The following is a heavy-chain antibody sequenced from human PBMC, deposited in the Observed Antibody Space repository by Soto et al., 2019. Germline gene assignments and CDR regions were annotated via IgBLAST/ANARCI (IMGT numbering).Heavy chain of an antibody. J-gene: IGHJ5*02. CDR3: ARGGNSGYDSGWFDP. CDR2: ISAYNGNT. CDR1: GYTFASYG. Sequence: ASVKVSCKASGYTFASYGISWVRQAPGQGLEWMGWISAYNGNTNYAQKLQGRVTMTTDTSTGTAYMELRSLRSDDTAVYYCARGGNSGYDSGWFDPWGQGILVTVSS. V-gene: IGHV1-18*01. D-gene: IGHD5-12*01.